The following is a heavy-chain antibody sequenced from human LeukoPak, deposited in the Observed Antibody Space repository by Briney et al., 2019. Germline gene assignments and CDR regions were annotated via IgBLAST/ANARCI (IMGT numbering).Heavy chain of an antibody. J-gene: IGHJ4*02. CDR1: GGTFSSYA. D-gene: IGHD5-18*01. Sequence: SSVKVSYKASGGTFSSYAISWVRQAPGQGLERMGRIIPIFGTANYAQQFQGRVTITTDESTSTAYMELSSLRSEDTAVYYCARDGDPNTATLDYWGQGTLVTVSS. CDR3: ARDGDPNTATLDY. CDR2: IIPIFGTA. V-gene: IGHV1-69*05.